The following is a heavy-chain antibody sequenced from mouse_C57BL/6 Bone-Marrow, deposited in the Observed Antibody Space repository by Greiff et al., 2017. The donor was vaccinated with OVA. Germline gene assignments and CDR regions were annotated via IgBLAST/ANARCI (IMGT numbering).Heavy chain of an antibody. CDR3: TSSNYRIPYYYAMDY. CDR2: IDPENGDT. Sequence: VQLQQSGAELVRPGASVKLSCTASGFNIKDDYMHWVKQRPEQGLEWIGWIDPENGDTEYASKLQGKATITSDTSANTAYLQLSSLKSEDTAVYYFTSSNYRIPYYYAMDYWGEGTSVTVSS. D-gene: IGHD2-12*01. J-gene: IGHJ4*01. CDR1: GFNIKDDY. V-gene: IGHV14-4*01.